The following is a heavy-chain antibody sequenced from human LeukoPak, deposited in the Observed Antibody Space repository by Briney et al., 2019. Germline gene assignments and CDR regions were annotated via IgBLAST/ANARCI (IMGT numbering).Heavy chain of an antibody. Sequence: GESLRISCKGSGYSFTSYWIGWVRQMPGKGLEWMGIIYPGDSDTRYSPSFQGQVTISADKSISTAYLQWSSLKASDTAMYYCARRYRPTVTTNYYFDYWGQGTLVTVSS. J-gene: IGHJ4*02. CDR3: ARRYRPTVTTNYYFDY. CDR1: GYSFTSYW. CDR2: IYPGDSDT. V-gene: IGHV5-51*01. D-gene: IGHD4-17*01.